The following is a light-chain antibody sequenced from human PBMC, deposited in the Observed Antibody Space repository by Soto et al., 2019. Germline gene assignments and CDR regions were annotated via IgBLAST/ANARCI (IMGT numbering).Light chain of an antibody. CDR2: KGT. J-gene: IGLJ1*01. V-gene: IGLV2-23*01. CDR3: CSSAPESTYV. Sequence: QSALAQPASVSGSPGQSITISCTRTSSDVGAYNSVSWYQQHPHRAPQVIIYKGTQRPSGVSNRFSGSTSGNAASLTISALQADDEADYFCCSSAPESTYVFXTGTKGTVL. CDR1: SSDVGAYNS.